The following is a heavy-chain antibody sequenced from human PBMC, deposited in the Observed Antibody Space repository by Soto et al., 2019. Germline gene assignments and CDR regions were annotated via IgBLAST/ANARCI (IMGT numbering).Heavy chain of an antibody. J-gene: IGHJ4*02. CDR2: ISAYNGNT. D-gene: IGHD5-18*01. V-gene: IGHV1-18*04. CDR1: GYTXTSYC. CDR3: ARMWIQLWKPHDY. Sequence: SXKVSFKASGYTXTSYCIGLVRQAPGQGLEWMGWISAYNGNTNYAQKLQGRVTMTTDTSTRTAYMELRSLSPDDTAVYYCARMWIQLWKPHDYWGQGTLGTVSS.